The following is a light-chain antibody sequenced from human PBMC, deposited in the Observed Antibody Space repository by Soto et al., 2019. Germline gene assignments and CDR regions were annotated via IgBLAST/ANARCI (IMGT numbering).Light chain of an antibody. CDR1: QSVSSNN. CDR3: QQYGRSPFT. V-gene: IGKV3-20*01. CDR2: GAS. Sequence: EIVLTQSPGTLCLSPGERATRSCRASQSVSSNNLAWYQQRPGQAPRVVIYGASTRATGIPERFSGSGSGTDFTLTISRLEPEDFAVYYFQQYGRSPFTFGPGTKVDIK. J-gene: IGKJ3*01.